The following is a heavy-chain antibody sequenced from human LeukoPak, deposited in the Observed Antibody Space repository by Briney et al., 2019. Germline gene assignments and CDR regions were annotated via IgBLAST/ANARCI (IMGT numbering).Heavy chain of an antibody. J-gene: IGHJ4*02. CDR2: INPSGGST. CDR3: ARPREYYYDSSGYIDY. D-gene: IGHD3-22*01. V-gene: IGHV1-46*01. Sequence: ASVKVSCKASGYTFTGYYMHWVRQAPGQGLEWMGIINPSGGSTSYAQKFQGRVTMTRDTSTSTVYMELSSLRSEDTAVYYCARPREYYYDSSGYIDYWGQGTLVTVSS. CDR1: GYTFTGYY.